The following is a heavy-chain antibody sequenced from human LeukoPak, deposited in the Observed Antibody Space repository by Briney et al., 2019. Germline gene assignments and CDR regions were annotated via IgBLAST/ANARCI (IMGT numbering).Heavy chain of an antibody. D-gene: IGHD6-6*01. J-gene: IGHJ6*03. CDR3: ARVVSSSFPYYYYYYMDV. CDR2: INHSGST. V-gene: IGHV4-34*01. CDR1: GGSFSGYY. Sequence: SETLSLTCAVYGGSFSGYYWSWIRQPPGKGLEWIGEINHSGSTNYNPSLKSRVTISVDTSKNQFSLKLSSVTAADTAVYYCARVVSSSFPYYYYYYMDVWGKGTTVTVSS.